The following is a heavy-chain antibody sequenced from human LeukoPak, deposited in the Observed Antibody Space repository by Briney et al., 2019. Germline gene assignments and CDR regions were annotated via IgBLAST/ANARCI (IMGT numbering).Heavy chain of an antibody. J-gene: IGHJ5*02. Sequence: GGSLRLSCAASGFTFNNYTMNWVRQAPGKGLEWVSLISGSGGTTYYADSVKGRFTTSRDKSNNTLFLQMNSLRADDTALYYCAKSSGYSDYAWFDPWGQGTLVTVSS. CDR2: ISGSGGTT. CDR3: AKSSGYSDYAWFDP. V-gene: IGHV3-23*01. D-gene: IGHD5-12*01. CDR1: GFTFNNYT.